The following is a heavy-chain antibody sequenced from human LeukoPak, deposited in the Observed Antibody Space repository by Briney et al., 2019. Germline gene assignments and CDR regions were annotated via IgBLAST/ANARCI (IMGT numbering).Heavy chain of an antibody. Sequence: PGGSLRLSCAVSGFTFSGYSMNWVRQAPGKGLEWVSYISYSGSTIYYADSVKGRFTISRDNGKNSLYLQMNSLRAEDTAVYYCASAGNSGYWGQGTLVTVSS. CDR1: GFTFSGYS. J-gene: IGHJ4*02. V-gene: IGHV3-48*01. CDR2: ISYSGSTI. CDR3: ASAGNSGY. D-gene: IGHD5-12*01.